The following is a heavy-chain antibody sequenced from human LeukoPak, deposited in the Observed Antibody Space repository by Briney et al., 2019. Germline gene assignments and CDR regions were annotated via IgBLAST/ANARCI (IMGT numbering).Heavy chain of an antibody. CDR1: GYTFTGYY. D-gene: IGHD2-15*01. J-gene: IGHJ4*02. V-gene: IGHV1-2*02. CDR3: ARAGGYCGRISCPYYFDY. CDR2: INPNSGGT. Sequence: ASVKVSCKASGYTFTGYYMHWVRQAPGQGLEWMGWINPNSGGTYYAQKFQGRVTMTSDTSISTAYMELSRLRSDNTAVYYCARAGGYCGRISCPYYFDYWGQGSLVAVSS.